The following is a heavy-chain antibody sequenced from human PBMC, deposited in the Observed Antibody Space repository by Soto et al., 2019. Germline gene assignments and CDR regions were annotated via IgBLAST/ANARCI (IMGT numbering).Heavy chain of an antibody. CDR1: GYTFTSYD. Sequence: ASVKVSCKASGYTFTSYDIYWVRQATGQGLEWMGWMNPNSGNTGYAQKFQGRVTMTRNTSISTAYMELSSLRSEDTAVYYCARLRDFWSGYYSVRYYYYYMDVWGKGTTVTVSS. J-gene: IGHJ6*03. V-gene: IGHV1-8*01. D-gene: IGHD3-3*01. CDR3: ARLRDFWSGYYSVRYYYYYMDV. CDR2: MNPNSGNT.